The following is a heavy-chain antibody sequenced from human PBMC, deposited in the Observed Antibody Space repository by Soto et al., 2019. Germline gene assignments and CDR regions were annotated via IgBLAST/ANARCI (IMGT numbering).Heavy chain of an antibody. CDR3: ARDRPDYYDSSGYYYCLDY. D-gene: IGHD3-22*01. Sequence: QVQLVESGGGVVQPGRSLRLSCAASGFTFSSYGMHWVRQAPGKGLEWVAVIWYDGSNKYYADSVKGRFTISRDNSKNTLSLQMNSLRAEDTAVYYCARDRPDYYDSSGYYYCLDYWGQGTLVTVSS. V-gene: IGHV3-33*01. CDR2: IWYDGSNK. CDR1: GFTFSSYG. J-gene: IGHJ4*02.